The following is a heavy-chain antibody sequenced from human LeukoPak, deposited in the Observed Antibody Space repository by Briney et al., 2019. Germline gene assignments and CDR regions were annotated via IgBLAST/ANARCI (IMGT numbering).Heavy chain of an antibody. D-gene: IGHD3-22*01. J-gene: IGHJ4*02. V-gene: IGHV3-30-3*01. CDR1: GFTFSSYA. CDR3: ARDSSYDSSVLLGY. CDR2: ISYDGSNK. Sequence: PGRSLRLSCAASGFTFSSYAMHWVRQAPGKGLEWVAVISYDGSNKYYADSEKGRFTISRDNSKNTLYLQMNSLRAEDTAVYYCARDSSYDSSVLLGYWGQETLVTVSS.